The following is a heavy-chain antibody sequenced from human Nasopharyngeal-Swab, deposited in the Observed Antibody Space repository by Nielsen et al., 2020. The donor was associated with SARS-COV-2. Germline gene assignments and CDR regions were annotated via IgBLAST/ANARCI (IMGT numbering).Heavy chain of an antibody. J-gene: IGHJ4*02. CDR2: ISGSGGST. D-gene: IGHD6-13*01. CDR3: AKSPRIAAAGTY. CDR1: GFPFSSYA. V-gene: IGHV3-23*01. Sequence: GGSLRPPCAASGFPFSSYAMSWVRKAPGKGLEWVSAISGSGGSTYYADSVKGRFTISRDNSKNTRYLQMNSLRAEDTAVYYCAKSPRIAAAGTYWGQGTLVTVSS.